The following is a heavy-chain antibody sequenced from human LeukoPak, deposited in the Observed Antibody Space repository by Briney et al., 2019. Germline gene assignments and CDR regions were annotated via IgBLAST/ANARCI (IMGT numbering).Heavy chain of an antibody. CDR3: ARDNALGAFDI. Sequence: PSETLSLTCTVSGGSISNYYWSWIRQPAGKGLEWIGRIYTSDSTNYNPSLKSRVTMSVDTSKNQFSLKLSSVTAADTAMYFCARDNALGAFDIWGHGTMVTVSS. J-gene: IGHJ3*02. V-gene: IGHV4-4*07. CDR2: IYTSDST. CDR1: GGSISNYY. D-gene: IGHD7-27*01.